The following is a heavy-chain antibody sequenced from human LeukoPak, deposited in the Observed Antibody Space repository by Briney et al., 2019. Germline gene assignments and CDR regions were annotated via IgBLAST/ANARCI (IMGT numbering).Heavy chain of an antibody. CDR1: GGSISSSSYY. J-gene: IGHJ5*02. Sequence: SETLSLXCTVSGGSISSSSYYWGWIRQPPGKGLEWIGSIYYSGSAYYNPSLKSRVTISVDTSKNQFSLKLSSVTAADTAVYYCARQVVTRPGWFDPWGQGTLVTVSS. CDR2: IYYSGSA. V-gene: IGHV4-39*01. CDR3: ARQVVTRPGWFDP. D-gene: IGHD4-23*01.